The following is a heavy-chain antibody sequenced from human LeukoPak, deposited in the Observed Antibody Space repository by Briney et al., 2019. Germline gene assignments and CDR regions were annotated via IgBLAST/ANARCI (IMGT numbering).Heavy chain of an antibody. Sequence: SSETLSLTCTVSGGSISSYYWSWIRQPPGKGLEWIGYIYYSGSTNYNPSLKSRVTISVDTSKNQFSLKLSSVTAADTAVYYCANLRKWTVTTLKPTLIWGQGTLVTVSS. V-gene: IGHV4-59*01. CDR2: IYYSGST. D-gene: IGHD4-17*01. CDR3: ANLRKWTVTTLKPTLI. J-gene: IGHJ4*02. CDR1: GGSISSYY.